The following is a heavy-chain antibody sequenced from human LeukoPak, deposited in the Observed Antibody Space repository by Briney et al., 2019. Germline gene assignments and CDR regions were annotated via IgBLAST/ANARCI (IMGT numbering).Heavy chain of an antibody. Sequence: GGSLRLSCAASGLTVSKSYMSWVRQAPGKGLEWISYISSGSNTIYYADSVKGRFTISRDNAKSSLYLQMNSLRAEDTAVYYCARAGLMVRGVYNWFDPWGQGTLVTVSS. D-gene: IGHD3-10*01. J-gene: IGHJ5*02. CDR3: ARAGLMVRGVYNWFDP. CDR2: ISSGSNTI. CDR1: GLTVSKSY. V-gene: IGHV3-48*01.